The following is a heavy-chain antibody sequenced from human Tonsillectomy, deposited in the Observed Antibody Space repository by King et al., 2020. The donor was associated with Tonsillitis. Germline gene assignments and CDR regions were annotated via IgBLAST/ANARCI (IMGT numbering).Heavy chain of an antibody. Sequence: VQLQESGPGLVKPSQTLSLTCTVSGGSISSGSYYWSWILQPAGKGLEWIGRIYTSGSTNYNPSLKSRVTMSVDTSKNQFSLKLSSVTAADTAVYYCARDSPHSSSWYARYYYYYMDVWGKGTTVTVSS. CDR2: IYTSGST. CDR3: ARDSPHSSSWYARYYYYYMDV. J-gene: IGHJ6*03. D-gene: IGHD6-13*01. V-gene: IGHV4-61*02. CDR1: GGSISSGSYY.